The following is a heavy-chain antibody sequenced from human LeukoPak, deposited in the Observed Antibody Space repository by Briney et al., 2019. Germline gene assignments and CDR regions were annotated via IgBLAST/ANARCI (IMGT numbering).Heavy chain of an antibody. CDR3: ARVIRYGGNPFVY. Sequence: PSETLSLTCTVSGGSISSSNHYWAWIRQPPGKGLECIGSFFYNGGTYYNPSLKSRVTISVDTSKNQFSLKLSSVTAADTAVYYCARVIRYGGNPFVYWGQGTLVTVSS. CDR2: FFYNGGT. D-gene: IGHD4-23*01. CDR1: GGSISSSNHY. J-gene: IGHJ4*02. V-gene: IGHV4-39*01.